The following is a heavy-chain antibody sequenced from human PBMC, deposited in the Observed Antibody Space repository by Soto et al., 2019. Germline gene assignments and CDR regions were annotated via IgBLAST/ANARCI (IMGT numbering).Heavy chain of an antibody. Sequence: EVQLVESGGGLVQPGGSLRLSCTASGFTFSNFWMNWVRQAPGKGLEWVATMKEDGSEKYNVDSVKGRFTISRDNAKNSLYLQMNSLRVEDTAIYHCARGYCSGGSCSRAPEKWGQGTLVTVSS. CDR2: MKEDGSEK. J-gene: IGHJ4*02. D-gene: IGHD2-15*01. CDR3: ARGYCSGGSCSRAPEK. CDR1: GFTFSNFW. V-gene: IGHV3-7*04.